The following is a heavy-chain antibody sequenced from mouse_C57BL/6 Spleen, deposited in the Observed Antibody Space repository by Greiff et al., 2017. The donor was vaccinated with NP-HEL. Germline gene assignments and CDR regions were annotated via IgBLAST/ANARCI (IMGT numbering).Heavy chain of an antibody. CDR2: IDPANGNT. Sequence: VKLQQSVAELVRPGASVKLSCTASGFNIKNTYMPWVRQSPDQGLEWIGTIDPANGNTKYATKFQGKATITADTSSKTAYLQLSSMTSEDTAIYYCARGDGWFAYWGQGTLVTVSA. V-gene: IGHV14-3*01. CDR3: ARGDGWFAY. CDR1: GFNIKNTY. J-gene: IGHJ3*01.